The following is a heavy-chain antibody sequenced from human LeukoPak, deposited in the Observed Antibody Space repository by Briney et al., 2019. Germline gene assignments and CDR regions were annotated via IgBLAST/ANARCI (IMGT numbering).Heavy chain of an antibody. CDR2: ISYDGSNK. Sequence: GGSLRLSCAASGFTFRSYAIHWVRQAPGKGLEWVAVISYDGSNKYYADSVKGRFTISRDNSKNTLYLQMNSLRAEDTAVYYCAYSTRTPRFSWGQGTLVTVSS. CDR3: AYSTRTPRFS. J-gene: IGHJ4*02. D-gene: IGHD1-7*01. V-gene: IGHV3-30-3*01. CDR1: GFTFRSYA.